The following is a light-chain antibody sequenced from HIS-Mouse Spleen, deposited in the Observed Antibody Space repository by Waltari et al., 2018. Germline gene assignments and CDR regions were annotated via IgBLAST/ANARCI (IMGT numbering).Light chain of an antibody. Sequence: QSALTPPASVSGSPGQSITISCTGTSSHVGGYNYVSWYQQHPGKAPKLMIYHVSNRPSGVSNRFSGSKSGNTASLTISGLQAEDEADYYCSSYTSSSTLVFGGGTKLTVL. V-gene: IGLV2-14*03. J-gene: IGLJ2*01. CDR1: SSHVGGYNY. CDR2: HVS. CDR3: SSYTSSSTLV.